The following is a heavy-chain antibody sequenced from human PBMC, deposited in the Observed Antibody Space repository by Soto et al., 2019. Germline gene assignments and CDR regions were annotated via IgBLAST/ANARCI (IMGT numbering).Heavy chain of an antibody. CDR3: ARGSPPYYYYYGMDV. J-gene: IGHJ6*01. V-gene: IGHV3-33*01. CDR1: GFTCSSYG. Sequence: PGGSLRLSCAASGFTCSSYGMHWVRQAPGKGLEWVAVIWYDGSNKYYADSVKGRFTISRDNSKNTLYLQMNSLRAEDTAVYYCARGSPPYYYYYGMDVWGQGNTVTGS. CDR2: IWYDGSNK.